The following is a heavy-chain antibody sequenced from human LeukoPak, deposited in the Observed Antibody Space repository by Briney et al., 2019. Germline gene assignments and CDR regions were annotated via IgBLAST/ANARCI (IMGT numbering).Heavy chain of an antibody. CDR1: GFTFSSYA. CDR3: ARDRQNNYGDYDY. J-gene: IGHJ4*02. V-gene: IGHV3-30*04. D-gene: IGHD4-17*01. Sequence: GGSLRLSCAASGFTFSSYAMRWVRQAPGKGLEWVAVISYDGSNKYYADSVKGRFTISRDNSKNTLYLQMNSLRAEDTAVYYCARDRQNNYGDYDYWGQGTLVTVSS. CDR2: ISYDGSNK.